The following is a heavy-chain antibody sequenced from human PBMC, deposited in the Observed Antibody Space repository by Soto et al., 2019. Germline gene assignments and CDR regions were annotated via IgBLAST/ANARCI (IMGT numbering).Heavy chain of an antibody. V-gene: IGHV3-23*01. J-gene: IGHJ4*02. CDR2: INSRGDNT. D-gene: IGHD3-16*01. Sequence: EVQLLESGGGLVQPGGSLRLSCAASGFTFSNHVMGWVRQAPGKGPEWVSSINSRGDNTYYAGSVRGRFTISRDNSKSTLYLQMNSLRAEDTAVYYCGNGLENHYNYDYWGQGTLVTVSS. CDR3: GNGLENHYNYDY. CDR1: GFTFSNHV.